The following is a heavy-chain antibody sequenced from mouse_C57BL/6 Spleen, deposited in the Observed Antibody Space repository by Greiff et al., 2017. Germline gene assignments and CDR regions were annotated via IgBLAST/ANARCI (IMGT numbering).Heavy chain of an antibody. CDR3: ASCANNLRSYWYFDV. V-gene: IGHV3-6*01. D-gene: IGHD1-1*01. CDR1: GYSITSGYY. Sequence: DVKLQESGPGLVKPSQSLSLTCSVTGYSITSGYYWNWIRQFPGNKLEWMGYISYDGSNNYNPSLKNRISITRDTSKNQFFLKLNSVTTEDTATYYCASCANNLRSYWYFDVWGTGTTVTVSS. CDR2: ISYDGSN. J-gene: IGHJ1*03.